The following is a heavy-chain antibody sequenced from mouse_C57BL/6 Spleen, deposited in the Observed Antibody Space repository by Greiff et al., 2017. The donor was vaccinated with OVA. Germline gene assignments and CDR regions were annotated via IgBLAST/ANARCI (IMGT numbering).Heavy chain of an antibody. CDR3: ARSPDGYYRYFDV. J-gene: IGHJ1*03. V-gene: IGHV1-64*01. CDR1: GYTFTSYW. CDR2: IHPNSGSI. D-gene: IGHD2-3*01. Sequence: QVQLQQPGAALVKPGDSVKLSCQASGYTFTSYWMHWVKQRPGQGLEWIGMIHPNSGSINYNEKLKSKATLTVDKSSSTAYMLLSILTSEDSAVYYCARSPDGYYRYFDVWGTGTTVTVSS.